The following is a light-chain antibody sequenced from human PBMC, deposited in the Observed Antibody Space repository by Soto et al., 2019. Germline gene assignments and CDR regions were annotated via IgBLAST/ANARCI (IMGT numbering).Light chain of an antibody. CDR3: QQYDSLPFT. Sequence: DIQMTQSPSSLSASVGDRVTITCQASQGISNYLSWYQQKPGKAPKLLIYHASTLETGVPSRFSGSESGTDYTFTISSLQTEDIATYYCQQYDSLPFTFGPGTKVDIK. CDR1: QGISNY. J-gene: IGKJ3*01. V-gene: IGKV1-33*01. CDR2: HAS.